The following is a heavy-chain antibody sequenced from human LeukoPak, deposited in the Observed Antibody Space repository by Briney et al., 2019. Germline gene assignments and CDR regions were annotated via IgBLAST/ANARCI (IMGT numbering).Heavy chain of an antibody. CDR3: ARGASSSSPIGYYYYYMDV. CDR2: MYTSGST. CDR1: GGSISSGSYY. D-gene: IGHD6-6*01. Sequence: SETLSLTCTVSGGSISSGSYYWSWIRQPAGKGLEWIGRMYTSGSTNYNPSLKSRVTISVDTSKNQFSLKLSSVTAADTAVYYCARGASSSSPIGYYYYYMDVWGKGTAVTVSS. J-gene: IGHJ6*03. V-gene: IGHV4-61*02.